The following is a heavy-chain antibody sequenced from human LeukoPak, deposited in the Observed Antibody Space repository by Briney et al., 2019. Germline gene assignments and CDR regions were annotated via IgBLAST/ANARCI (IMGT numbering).Heavy chain of an antibody. CDR3: ARDAGDGYNY. V-gene: IGHV4-61*10. CDR1: GGSISSGSYY. D-gene: IGHD5-24*01. J-gene: IGHJ4*02. Sequence: PSQTLSLTCTVSGGSISSGSYYWSWIRQPAGKGLEWIGYIYYSGSTNYNPSLKSRVTISVDTSKNQFSLKLSSVTAADTAVYYCARDAGDGYNYLSQGTLVTVSS. CDR2: IYYSGST.